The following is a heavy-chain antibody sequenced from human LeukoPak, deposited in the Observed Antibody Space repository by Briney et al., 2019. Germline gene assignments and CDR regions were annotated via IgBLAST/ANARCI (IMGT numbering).Heavy chain of an antibody. V-gene: IGHV3-23*01. J-gene: IGHJ4*02. CDR3: AKGSRGNYDY. CDR1: GFTFNSYA. Sequence: GGSLRLSCAASGFTFNSYAMAWVRQAPEKGLEWVSSITDSGISKYYADSVKGRFTISRDNSKNTLYLQINSLRAEDTAVYYCAKGSRGNYDYWGRGTLVTVSS. CDR2: ITDSGISK. D-gene: IGHD1-26*01.